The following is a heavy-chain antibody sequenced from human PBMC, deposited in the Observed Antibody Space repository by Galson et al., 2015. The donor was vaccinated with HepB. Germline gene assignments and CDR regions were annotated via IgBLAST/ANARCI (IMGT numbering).Heavy chain of an antibody. CDR1: GYSFTNYW. Sequence: SGAEVKKPGESLKISCKGSGYSFTNYWIGWVRQMPGKGLEWMGLISLYDSNIRYSPPFQGQVTISADKSISTAYLQWSSLKASDTAMYYCARHPPGGRGMDVWGQGTTVTVSS. CDR2: ISLYDSNI. D-gene: IGHD1-26*01. CDR3: ARHPPGGRGMDV. V-gene: IGHV5-51*01. J-gene: IGHJ6*02.